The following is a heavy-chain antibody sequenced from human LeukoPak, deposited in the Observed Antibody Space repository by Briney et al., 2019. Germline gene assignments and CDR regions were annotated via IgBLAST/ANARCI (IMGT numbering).Heavy chain of an antibody. D-gene: IGHD3-10*01. CDR3: ARDTYYYGSGTYYFNY. Sequence: KPSETLSLTCAVYGGSFSGYYWSWIRQPPGKGLEWIGEINHSGSTNYNPSLKSRVTISVDTSKNQFSLKLTSVTAADTAVYYCARDTYYYGSGTYYFNYWGQGTLVTVSS. CDR2: INHSGST. V-gene: IGHV4-34*01. CDR1: GGSFSGYY. J-gene: IGHJ4*02.